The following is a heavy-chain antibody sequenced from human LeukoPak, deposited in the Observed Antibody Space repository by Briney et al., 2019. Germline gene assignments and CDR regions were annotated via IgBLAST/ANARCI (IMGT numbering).Heavy chain of an antibody. Sequence: GESLKISCKASGYSFTNYWIGWVRQMPGEGLEWMGLIYPGDSNTRYSPSFQGQVTMSADKSISTAYLQWSSLKASDTAMYYCARVLSYSYYYYMDVWGKGTTVTISS. V-gene: IGHV5-51*01. J-gene: IGHJ6*03. CDR1: GYSFTNYW. CDR2: IYPGDSNT. CDR3: ARVLSYSYYYYMDV. D-gene: IGHD2-21*01.